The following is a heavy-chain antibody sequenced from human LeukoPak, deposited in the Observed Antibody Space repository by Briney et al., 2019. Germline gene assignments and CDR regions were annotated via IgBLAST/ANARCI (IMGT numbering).Heavy chain of an antibody. V-gene: IGHV3-23*01. Sequence: GGSLRLSCAASGFTFSSYAMSWVRQAPGKGLEWVSAISGSGGSTYYADSVKGRFTISRDNSKNTLYLQMNSLRAEDTAVYYCAKEGRITIFGVVIIREDTDAFDIWGQGTMVTVSS. CDR3: AKEGRITIFGVVIIREDTDAFDI. D-gene: IGHD3-3*01. J-gene: IGHJ3*02. CDR2: ISGSGGST. CDR1: GFTFSSYA.